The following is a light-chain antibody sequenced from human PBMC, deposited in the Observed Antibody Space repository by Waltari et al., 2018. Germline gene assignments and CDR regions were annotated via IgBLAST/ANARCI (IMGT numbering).Light chain of an antibody. CDR3: LSADSSGPYLYV. J-gene: IGLJ1*01. Sequence: SYELTQPPSVSVSPGQTARITCSGDAFPRQFAYWSQQKPGQAPVLVIYKDTERPSGIPERFSGSSSGTTVTLTIRGVQAEDEADYYCLSADSSGPYLYVFGTGTTVTVL. V-gene: IGLV3-25*03. CDR1: AFPRQF. CDR2: KDT.